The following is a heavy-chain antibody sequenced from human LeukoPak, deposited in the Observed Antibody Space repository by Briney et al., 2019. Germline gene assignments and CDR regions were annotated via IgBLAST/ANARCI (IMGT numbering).Heavy chain of an antibody. V-gene: IGHV4-34*01. CDR2: INHSGST. CDR1: GGSFSGYY. Sequence: SQTLSLTCAVYGGSFSGYYWSWIRQPPGKGLEWIGEINHSGSTNYNPSLKSRVTISVDTSKNQFSLKLSSVTAADTAVYYCARGVFVVVPAAMAYNYYMDVWGKGTTVTVSS. CDR3: ARGVFVVVPAAMAYNYYMDV. D-gene: IGHD2-2*01. J-gene: IGHJ6*03.